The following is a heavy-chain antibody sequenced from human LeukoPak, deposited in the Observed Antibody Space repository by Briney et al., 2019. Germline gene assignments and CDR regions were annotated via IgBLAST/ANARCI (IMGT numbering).Heavy chain of an antibody. CDR1: GFTVSSNY. CDR3: ARVGDYAAKD. V-gene: IGHV3-53*01. D-gene: IGHD4-23*01. CDR2: IYSGDKT. Sequence: GGSLRLSCAASGFTVSSNYMSWVRQAPGKGLELVSLIYSGDKTYYADSVEGRSTISRDNSQNMLYLQMNSLRAEDTAVYYCARVGDYAAKDWGQGTLVAVSS. J-gene: IGHJ4*02.